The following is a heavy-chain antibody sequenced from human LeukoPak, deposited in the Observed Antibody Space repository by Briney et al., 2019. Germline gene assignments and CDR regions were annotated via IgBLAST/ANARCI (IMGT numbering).Heavy chain of an antibody. CDR2: ISYDGSNK. CDR3: LNQRDFDY. J-gene: IGHJ4*02. CDR1: GFTFSSYA. V-gene: IGHV3-30-3*01. Sequence: PGRSLRLSCAASGFTFSSYAMHWVRQAPGKGLEWVAVISYDGSNKYYADSVKGRFTISRDNSKNTLYLQMNSLRAEDTAVYYCLNQRDFDYWGQGTLVTVSS. D-gene: IGHD1-14*01.